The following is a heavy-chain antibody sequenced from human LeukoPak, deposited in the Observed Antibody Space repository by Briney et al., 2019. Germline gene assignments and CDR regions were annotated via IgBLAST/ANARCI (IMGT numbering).Heavy chain of an antibody. CDR3: ARTLHY. Sequence: GGSLRLSCAASGFTFSDHYMDWVRQAPGKGLEWVGRIRDKANSYTTEYAASVKGRFTISRDNSKNTLYLQMNSLRAEDTAVYYCARTLHYWGQGTLVTVSS. J-gene: IGHJ4*02. V-gene: IGHV3-72*01. CDR2: IRDKANSYTT. CDR1: GFTFSDHY.